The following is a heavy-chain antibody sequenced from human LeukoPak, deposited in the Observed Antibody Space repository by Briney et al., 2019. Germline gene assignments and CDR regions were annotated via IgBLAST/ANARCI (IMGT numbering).Heavy chain of an antibody. CDR3: AKRGVVIRVILVGFHKEAYYFDS. V-gene: IGHV3-23*01. CDR1: GFSLSNYG. J-gene: IGHJ4*02. D-gene: IGHD3-22*01. CDR2: ISDSGGST. Sequence: PGGSLRLSCVVSGFSLSNYGMSWVRQAPGKGLEWVAGISDSGGSTNYADSVKGRFTISRDNPKNTLYLQMNSLRAEDTAVYFCAKRGVVIRVILVGFHKEAYYFDSWGQGALVTVSS.